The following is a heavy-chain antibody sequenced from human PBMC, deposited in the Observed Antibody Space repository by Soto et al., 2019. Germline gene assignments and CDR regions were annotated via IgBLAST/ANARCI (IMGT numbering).Heavy chain of an antibody. CDR2: ISSSSSTI. Sequence: PGGSLRLSCAASGFTFSSYSMNWVRQAPGKGLEWVSYISSSSSTIYYADSVKGRFTISRDNAKNSLYLQMNSLRDEDTAVYYCARDHIADFDWLLLRNPNFDYWGQGTLVTVSS. V-gene: IGHV3-48*02. CDR3: ARDHIADFDWLLLRNPNFDY. J-gene: IGHJ4*02. D-gene: IGHD3-9*01. CDR1: GFTFSSYS.